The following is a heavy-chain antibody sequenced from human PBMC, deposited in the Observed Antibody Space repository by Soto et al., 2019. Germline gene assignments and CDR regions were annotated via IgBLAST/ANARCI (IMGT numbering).Heavy chain of an antibody. D-gene: IGHD3-16*01. CDR3: AKDDGLHFGSSHFDY. Sequence: GGSLRLSCAASGFTFSSYAMSWVRQAPGKGLEWVSAISGSGGSTYYADSVKGRFTISRDNSKNTLYLQMNSLRAEDTAVYYCAKDDGLHFGSSHFDYWGQGTLVTVSS. J-gene: IGHJ4*02. V-gene: IGHV3-23*01. CDR1: GFTFSSYA. CDR2: ISGSGGST.